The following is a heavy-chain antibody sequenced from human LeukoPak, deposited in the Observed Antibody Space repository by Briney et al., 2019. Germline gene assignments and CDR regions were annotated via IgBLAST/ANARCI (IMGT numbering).Heavy chain of an antibody. CDR2: ISSSSSYI. CDR1: GFTFSSYS. J-gene: IGHJ4*02. V-gene: IGHV3-21*01. Sequence: GGSLRLSCAASGFTFSSYSMNWVRQAPGKGLEWVSSISSSSSYIYYADSVKGRFTISRDNAKNSLYLQMNSLRAEDTAVYYCARGLGIAAAGRRYFDYWGQGTLVTVSS. CDR3: ARGLGIAAAGRRYFDY. D-gene: IGHD6-13*01.